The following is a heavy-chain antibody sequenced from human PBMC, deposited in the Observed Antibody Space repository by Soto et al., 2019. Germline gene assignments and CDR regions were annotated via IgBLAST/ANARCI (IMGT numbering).Heavy chain of an antibody. CDR2: ISYDGTDI. V-gene: IGHV3-30*18. J-gene: IGHJ4*02. CDR1: GFTFSVYA. Sequence: QVQLVESGGGVVQPGRSLRLSCAASGFTFSVYAMHWVRQAPGKGLEWVAAISYDGTDIYYADSVKGRLAISRDNSESTLNLKMNSWRPEDRAVYYWPKTPWGRNYPNYFNTWGEGTLVTASS. CDR3: PKTPWGRNYPNYFNT. D-gene: IGHD3-16*01.